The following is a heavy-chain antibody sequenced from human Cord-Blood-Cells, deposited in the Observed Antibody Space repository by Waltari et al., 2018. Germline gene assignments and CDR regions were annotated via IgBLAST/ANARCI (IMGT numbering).Heavy chain of an antibody. Sequence: EVQLVESGGGLVQPGGSLRLSCAASGFTFSSSEMNWVRQAPGKGLEWVSYISSSGSTIYYADSVKGRFTISRDNAKNSLYLQMNSLRAEDTAVYYCAREAIAVGDYWGQGTLVTVSS. V-gene: IGHV3-48*03. J-gene: IGHJ4*02. CDR2: ISSSGSTI. CDR3: AREAIAVGDY. D-gene: IGHD6-19*01. CDR1: GFTFSSSE.